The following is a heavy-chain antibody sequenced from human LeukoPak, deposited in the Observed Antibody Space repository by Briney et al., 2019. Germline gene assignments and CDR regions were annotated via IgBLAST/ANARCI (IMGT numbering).Heavy chain of an antibody. CDR3: ARDSVEGYGLT. CDR2: IIPIFGTA. D-gene: IGHD5-18*01. Sequence: ASVKVSCKASGYTFTSYGISWVRQAPGQGLEWMGRIIPIFGTANYAQKFQGRVTITTDESTSTAYMELSSLRSEDTAVYYCARDSVEGYGLTWGQGTLVTVSS. V-gene: IGHV1-69*05. CDR1: GYTFTSYG. J-gene: IGHJ5*02.